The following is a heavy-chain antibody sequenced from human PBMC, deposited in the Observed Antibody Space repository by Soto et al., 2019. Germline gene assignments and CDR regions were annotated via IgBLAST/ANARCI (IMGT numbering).Heavy chain of an antibody. D-gene: IGHD3-22*01. J-gene: IGHJ6*02. CDR2: IYTSGST. CDR3: AREGRDSSGYYRHYYYGMDV. Sequence: QVQLQESGPGLVKPSETLSLTCTVSGGSISSYYWSWMRQPAGKGLEWIGRIYTSGSTNYNPSLKSRVTMSVDTSKNQFSLKLSSVTAADTAVYYCAREGRDSSGYYRHYYYGMDVWGQGTTVTVSS. CDR1: GGSISSYY. V-gene: IGHV4-4*07.